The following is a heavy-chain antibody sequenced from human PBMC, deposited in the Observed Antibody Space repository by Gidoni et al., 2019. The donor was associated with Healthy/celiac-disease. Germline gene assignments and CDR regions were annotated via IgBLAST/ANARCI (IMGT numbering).Heavy chain of an antibody. V-gene: IGHV3-48*03. Sequence: EVQLVESGGGLLQPGGSLRLPCAASGFTFSSYERNWVRQAPGKGLEWVSYISSSGSTIYYADSVKGRFTISRDNAKNSLYLQMNSLRAEDTAVYYCARASDTVDTCLDYWGQGTLVTVSS. CDR1: GFTFSSYE. D-gene: IGHD5-18*01. J-gene: IGHJ4*02. CDR3: ARASDTVDTCLDY. CDR2: ISSSGSTI.